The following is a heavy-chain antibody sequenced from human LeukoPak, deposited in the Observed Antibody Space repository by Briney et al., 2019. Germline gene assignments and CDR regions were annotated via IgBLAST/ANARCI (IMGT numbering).Heavy chain of an antibody. D-gene: IGHD1-26*01. CDR2: IGSDGGST. V-gene: IGHV3-74*03. CDR1: GFTFSDHY. CDR3: ARGGSGNFYY. J-gene: IGHJ4*02. Sequence: PGGSLRLSCAASGFTFSDHYMDWVRQAPGKGLVWVSRIGSDGGSTTYADSVKGRFTISRDNAKNTLYLQMTSLRAEDTAVYYCARGGSGNFYYWGQGTLVTVSS.